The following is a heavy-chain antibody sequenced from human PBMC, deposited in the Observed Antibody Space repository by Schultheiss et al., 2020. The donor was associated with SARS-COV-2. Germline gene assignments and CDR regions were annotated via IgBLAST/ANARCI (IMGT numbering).Heavy chain of an antibody. Sequence: GGSLRLSCAASGFTFSSYAMSWVRQAPGKGLEWVSAISGSGGSTYYADSVKGRFTISRDNSKNTLYLQMNSLRAEDTAVYYCAKNPPTDSSGWYERYFDYWGQGTLVTVSS. CDR2: ISGSGGST. J-gene: IGHJ4*02. CDR1: GFTFSSYA. V-gene: IGHV3-23*01. CDR3: AKNPPTDSSGWYERYFDY. D-gene: IGHD6-19*01.